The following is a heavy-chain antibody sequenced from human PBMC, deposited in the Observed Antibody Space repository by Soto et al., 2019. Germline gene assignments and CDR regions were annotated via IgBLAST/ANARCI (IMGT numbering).Heavy chain of an antibody. V-gene: IGHV1-8*01. Sequence: ASVKVSCKASGYSFTSLDINWVRQTAGQGLEWMGWMEPSTGRTGYAQKFQGRVTMTRDTSINTAYMERTTLTSDDTAFYYCARGVSAGVDYWGQGTLVTVS. CDR2: MEPSTGRT. CDR3: ARGVSAGVDY. D-gene: IGHD1-26*01. J-gene: IGHJ4*02. CDR1: GYSFTSLD.